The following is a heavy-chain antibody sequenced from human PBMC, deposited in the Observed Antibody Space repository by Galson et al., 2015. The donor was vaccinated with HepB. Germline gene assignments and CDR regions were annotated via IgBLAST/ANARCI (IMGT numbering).Heavy chain of an antibody. V-gene: IGHV3-53*01. CDR2: IYSGGST. D-gene: IGHD6-19*01. J-gene: IGHJ3*02. CDR1: GFTVSSNY. Sequence: SLRLSCAASGFTVSSNYMSWVRQASGKGLERVSIIYSGGSTFYADSVKARFTISRDKSKNTLYLQMNSLRVEDTAVYYCASGIAVAGTGGVFDIWGQGTMVTISS. CDR3: ASGIAVAGTGGVFDI.